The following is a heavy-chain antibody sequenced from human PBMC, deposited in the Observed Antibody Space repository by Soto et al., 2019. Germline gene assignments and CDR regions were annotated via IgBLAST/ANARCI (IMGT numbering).Heavy chain of an antibody. J-gene: IGHJ4*02. CDR1: GYTFITYY. Sequence: ASVKVSFKASGYTFITYYINWVRQATGQGLEWMGWMNPSNGNAGYAQKFQGRLTMTRNTSISTAYMELSSLRSDDTAVYFCARRKERSGPNYFDSCGQGSLVTVSS. CDR2: MNPSNGNA. CDR3: ARRKERSGPNYFDS. D-gene: IGHD6-25*01. V-gene: IGHV1-8*01.